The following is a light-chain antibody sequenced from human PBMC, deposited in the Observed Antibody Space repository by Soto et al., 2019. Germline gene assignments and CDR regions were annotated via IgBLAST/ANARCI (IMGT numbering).Light chain of an antibody. V-gene: IGKV3-20*01. CDR1: QSVSSSY. Sequence: EIVLTQSPGTLSLSPGERATLSCRASQSVSSSYLAWYQQKPGQTPRLLIYGASSRAIGIPDRFSGSGSGTDFTLTISRLEPEDFAVYYCQQYGTSPYTFGQGTKLAIK. J-gene: IGKJ2*01. CDR3: QQYGTSPYT. CDR2: GAS.